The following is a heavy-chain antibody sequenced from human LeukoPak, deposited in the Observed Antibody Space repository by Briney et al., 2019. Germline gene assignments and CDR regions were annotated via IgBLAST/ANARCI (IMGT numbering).Heavy chain of an antibody. V-gene: IGHV3-7*04. CDR3: VGGAARDS. Sequence: GGSLRLSCAASGFTVSSNYMSWVRQAPGKGLEWVANIKEDGTVKCYADSVKGRFTISRDNAKNSLYLQMNSLRVEDTALYYCVGGAARDSWGQGTLVTVSS. J-gene: IGHJ4*02. CDR1: GFTVSSNY. D-gene: IGHD2-15*01. CDR2: IKEDGTVK.